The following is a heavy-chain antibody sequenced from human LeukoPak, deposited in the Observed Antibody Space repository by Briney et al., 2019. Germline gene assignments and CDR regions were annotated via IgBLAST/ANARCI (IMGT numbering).Heavy chain of an antibody. CDR3: ARDRWGLLGGDF. CDR2: ITQAGSEK. V-gene: IGHV3-7*04. J-gene: IGHJ4*02. Sequence: GGSLRLSCAASGFSFSTYWMSWVRQAPGKGLEWVASITQAGSEKYYVDSVKSRFTISRDNAKNSLYLQMNSLRAEDTAVYYCARDRWGLLGGDFWGQGTLVTVSS. CDR1: GFSFSTYW. D-gene: IGHD2-8*01.